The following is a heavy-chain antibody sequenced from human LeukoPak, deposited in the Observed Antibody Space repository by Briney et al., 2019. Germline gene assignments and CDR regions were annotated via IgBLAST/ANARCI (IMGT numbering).Heavy chain of an antibody. Sequence: GGSLRLSCAASGFTFDDYGMSWVRQAPGKGLEWVSGINWNGGSTGYADSVKGRFTISRDNVKNSLSLQMNSLRPEDTAVYYCARRYTSSWYSSGYFDYWGQGTLVTVSS. CDR1: GFTFDDYG. D-gene: IGHD6-13*01. CDR3: ARRYTSSWYSSGYFDY. J-gene: IGHJ4*02. CDR2: INWNGGST. V-gene: IGHV3-20*04.